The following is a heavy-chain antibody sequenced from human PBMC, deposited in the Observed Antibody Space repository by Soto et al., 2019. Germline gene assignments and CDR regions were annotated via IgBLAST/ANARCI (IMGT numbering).Heavy chain of an antibody. CDR2: ISYDGSNK. J-gene: IGHJ2*01. CDR1: GFPFISYA. V-gene: IGHV3-30-3*01. CDR3: ARDAIVYFDL. D-gene: IGHD3-16*02. Sequence: PWGSLRLSCAASGFPFISYAMHWVRQAPGKGLEWVAVISYDGSNKYYADSVKGRFTISRDNSKNTLYLQMNSLRAEDTAVYYCARDAIVYFDLWGRGTLVTVSS.